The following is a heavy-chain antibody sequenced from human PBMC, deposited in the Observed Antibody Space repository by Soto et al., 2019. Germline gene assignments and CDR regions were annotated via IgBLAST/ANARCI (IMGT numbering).Heavy chain of an antibody. CDR3: ARYSSGWYIFDY. CDR2: ICYSGST. Sequence: KTSETLSLTSTVSGGSISSYYWRWIRQPPGKGLEWIGYICYSGSTNYNPSLKSRVTISVDTSKNQFSMKLSSVTAADTAVYYCARYSSGWYIFDYWGEGTLVTVSS. V-gene: IGHV4-59*01. J-gene: IGHJ4*02. CDR1: GGSISSYY. D-gene: IGHD6-19*01.